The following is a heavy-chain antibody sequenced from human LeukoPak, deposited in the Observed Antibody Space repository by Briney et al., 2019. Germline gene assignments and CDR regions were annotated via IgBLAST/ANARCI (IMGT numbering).Heavy chain of an antibody. CDR3: ATGSGLWSPDY. CDR1: GFTFSSYW. D-gene: IGHD5-18*01. CDR2: INTDGSST. J-gene: IGHJ4*02. Sequence: PGGSLRLSCAASGFTFSSYWMHWVRQAPGKGLVWVSRINTDGSSTSYADSVKGRFTISRDNAKNMLYVQMNSLRAEDTAVYYCATGSGLWSPDYWGQGTLVTVSS. V-gene: IGHV3-74*01.